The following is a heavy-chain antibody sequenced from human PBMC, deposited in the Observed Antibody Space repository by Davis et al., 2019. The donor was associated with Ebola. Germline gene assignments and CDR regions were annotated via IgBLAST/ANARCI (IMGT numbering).Heavy chain of an antibody. CDR1: GFTVSSSS. CDR2: IYTGETT. V-gene: IGHV3-53*01. Sequence: GESLKISCAASGFTVSSSSLTWVRQAPGKGLAWVSIIYTGETTHHAVSVRGRFTISRDNSKNSLYMQMNSLRAEDTAVYYCARELVVGPAEYFQHWGQGTLVTVSS. D-gene: IGHD2-8*02. J-gene: IGHJ1*01. CDR3: ARELVVGPAEYFQH.